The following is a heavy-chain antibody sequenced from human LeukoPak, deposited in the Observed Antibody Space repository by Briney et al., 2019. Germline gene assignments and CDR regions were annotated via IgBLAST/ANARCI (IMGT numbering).Heavy chain of an antibody. CDR1: GGSISSGGYY. CDR2: IYYSGST. CDR3: ARDYYDSSGSHDAFDI. V-gene: IGHV4-31*03. J-gene: IGHJ3*02. Sequence: SETLSLTCTVSGGSISSGGYYWSWIRQHPGKGLEWIGYIYYSGSTYYNPSLKSRVTMSVDTSKNQFSLKLSSVTAADTAVYYCARDYYDSSGSHDAFDIWGQGTMVTVSS. D-gene: IGHD3-22*01.